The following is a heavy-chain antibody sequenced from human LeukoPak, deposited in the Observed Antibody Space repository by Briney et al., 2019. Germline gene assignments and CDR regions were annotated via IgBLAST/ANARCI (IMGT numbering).Heavy chain of an antibody. J-gene: IGHJ3*02. Sequence: GGSLRLSCAASGFTFSSYGMPWVRQAPGKGLEWVAVISYDGSNKYYADSVKGRFTISRDNSKNTLYLQMNSLRAEDTAVYYCAKEGGTAYGDYEDAFDIWGQGTMVTVSS. CDR3: AKEGGTAYGDYEDAFDI. D-gene: IGHD4-17*01. CDR1: GFTFSSYG. V-gene: IGHV3-30*18. CDR2: ISYDGSNK.